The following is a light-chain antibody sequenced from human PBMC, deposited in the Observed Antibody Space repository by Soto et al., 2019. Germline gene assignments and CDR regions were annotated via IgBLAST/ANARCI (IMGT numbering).Light chain of an antibody. J-gene: IGLJ1*01. V-gene: IGLV2-8*01. CDR2: EVT. CDR3: CSYADNNDYV. CDR1: SSDVGAYNY. Sequence: QSALTQPPSASGSLGQSVTISCTGTSSDVGAYNYVSWYQQHPGKAPKLMIYEVTSRPSGVPDRFSGSKSGNTASLNVSGLQAEDEADYYCCSYADNNDYVFGTGTNVTVL.